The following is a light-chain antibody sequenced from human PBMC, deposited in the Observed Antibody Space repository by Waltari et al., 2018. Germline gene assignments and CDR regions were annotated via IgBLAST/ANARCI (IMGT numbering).Light chain of an antibody. V-gene: IGLV2-14*01. Sequence: QSALTQPASVSGSPGQSITISCIGTSSDVGGYKYGSWYQQYPGKAPKLIIYEVNNRPSGVSNRCSGSKSCNTASLTISGLQPEDEAAYFCDSYTSTSSLPYVFGTGTKVTVL. CDR1: SSDVGGYKY. J-gene: IGLJ1*01. CDR3: DSYTSTSSLPYV. CDR2: EVN.